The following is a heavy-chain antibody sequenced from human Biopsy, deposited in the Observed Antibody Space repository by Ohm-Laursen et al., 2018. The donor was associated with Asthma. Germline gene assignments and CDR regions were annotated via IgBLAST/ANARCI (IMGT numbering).Heavy chain of an antibody. CDR1: GYTFNSAG. CDR3: ARAVDYSHYYGIDV. CDR2: ISVYNGNT. J-gene: IGHJ6*02. D-gene: IGHD3-10*01. Sequence: ASVKVSCKTSGYTFNSAGITWVRQAPGQGLEWMAWISVYNGNTKVAQKLQDRVTMITDTSTSTAYMELRSLRSDDTAVYFCARAVDYSHYYGIDVWGQGTTVTVS. V-gene: IGHV1-18*01.